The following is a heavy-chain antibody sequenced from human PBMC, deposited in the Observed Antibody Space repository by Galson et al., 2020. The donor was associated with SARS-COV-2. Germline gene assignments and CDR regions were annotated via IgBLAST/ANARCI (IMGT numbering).Heavy chain of an antibody. CDR2: ISYDGVNV. V-gene: IGHV3-30*18. D-gene: IGHD3-22*01. CDR3: AKDRPHYYDSSGYYPDY. CDR1: GFIFSNYG. J-gene: IGHJ4*02. Sequence: GESLKISCAASGFIFSNYGMHWVRRSPGKGLEWVAVISYDGVNVYYPDSVKGRFTVSRDNSKSTVYLQMNSLRPDDTAIYYCAKDRPHYYDSSGYYPDYWGQGTLVTVSS.